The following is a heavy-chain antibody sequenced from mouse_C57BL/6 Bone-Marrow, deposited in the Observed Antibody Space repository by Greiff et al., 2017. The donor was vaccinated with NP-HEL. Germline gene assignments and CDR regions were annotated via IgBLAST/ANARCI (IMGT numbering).Heavy chain of an antibody. CDR1: GYTFTSYC. D-gene: IGHD2-1*01. CDR3: TRRCILYYYDAMDY. Sequence: EVQLVESGTVLVKPGASVKMSCKASGYTFTSYCMNWVNQSPGKGLEWIGAINPGNSDTTYNQKFKGKAKLTVVTSSSTAYMELNSLTNEDSAVYYCTRRCILYYYDAMDYWGQGTSVTVSS. J-gene: IGHJ4*01. CDR2: INPGNSDT. V-gene: IGHV1-5*01.